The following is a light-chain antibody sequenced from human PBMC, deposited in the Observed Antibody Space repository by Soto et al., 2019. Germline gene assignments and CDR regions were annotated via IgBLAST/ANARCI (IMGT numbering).Light chain of an antibody. V-gene: IGKV1-6*01. CDR1: QAIRTA. Sequence: AIQLTQSPSSLSASVGDRLTITCRASQAIRTALGWYQQRPGKVPKLLIYAASTLQSGVPSRFSGSGSGTDFTLTISSLQPEDFATYYCQHYLNYPITFGQGTRLEIK. J-gene: IGKJ5*01. CDR3: QHYLNYPIT. CDR2: AAS.